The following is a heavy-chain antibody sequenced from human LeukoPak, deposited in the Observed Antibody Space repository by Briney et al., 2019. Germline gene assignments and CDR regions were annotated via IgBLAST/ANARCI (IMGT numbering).Heavy chain of an antibody. J-gene: IGHJ4*02. CDR1: GFTYSSYW. Sequence: GGSLRLSCAASGFTYSSYWMNWVRQAPGKGLEWVANIKQEGSEKYYVDSVKGRFTISRDNAKNSLYLQMNSLRAEDTAVYYCARDSFTIFGVVIKTGSKFDYWGQGTLVTVSS. V-gene: IGHV3-7*01. CDR2: IKQEGSEK. D-gene: IGHD3-3*01. CDR3: ARDSFTIFGVVIKTGSKFDY.